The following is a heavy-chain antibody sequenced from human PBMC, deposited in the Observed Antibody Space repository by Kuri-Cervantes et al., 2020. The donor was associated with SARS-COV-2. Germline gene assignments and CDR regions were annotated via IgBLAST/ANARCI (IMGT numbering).Heavy chain of an antibody. D-gene: IGHD6-19*01. V-gene: IGHV1-3*01. Sequence: ASVKVSCKASGYTFTSYAMHWVRQAPGQRLEWMGWSNAGNGNTKYSQEFQGRVTITRDTSASTAYMELSSLRSEDTAVYYCAREGYSSTQAYYGMDVWGQGTTVTVYS. CDR3: AREGYSSTQAYYGMDV. CDR2: SNAGNGNT. CDR1: GYTFTSYA. J-gene: IGHJ6*02.